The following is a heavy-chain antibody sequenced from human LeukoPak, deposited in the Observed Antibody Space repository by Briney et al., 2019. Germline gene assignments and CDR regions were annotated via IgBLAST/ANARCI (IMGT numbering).Heavy chain of an antibody. Sequence: PSETLSLTCAVYGGSFSGYYWSWIRQPPGKGLEWIGEINHSGSTNYNPSLRSRVTISVDTSKNQFSLKLSSVTAADTAVYYCARGIRYSYGFQSGFDYWGQGTLVTVSS. D-gene: IGHD5-18*01. CDR2: INHSGST. CDR1: GGSFSGYY. V-gene: IGHV4-34*01. CDR3: ARGIRYSYGFQSGFDY. J-gene: IGHJ4*02.